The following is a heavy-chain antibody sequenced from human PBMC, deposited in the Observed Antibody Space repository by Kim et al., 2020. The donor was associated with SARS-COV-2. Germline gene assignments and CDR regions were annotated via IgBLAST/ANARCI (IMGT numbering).Heavy chain of an antibody. CDR3: ARRPGTAAAGTAHFDP. CDR1: GFSFGIYA. CDR2: IGGIDGAI. D-gene: IGHD6-13*01. J-gene: IGHJ5*02. V-gene: IGHV3-23*01. Sequence: GGSLRLSCAASGFSFGIYAMSWVRQAPGNGLEWVSTIGGIDGAIFYAGSVKGRFTISRDNSKNTLSLQMTNLRTEDTAMYYCARRPGTAAAGTAHFDPWGQGTLVTVSS.